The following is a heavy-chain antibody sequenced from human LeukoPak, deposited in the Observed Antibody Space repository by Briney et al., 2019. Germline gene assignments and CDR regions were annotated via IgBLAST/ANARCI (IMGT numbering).Heavy chain of an antibody. V-gene: IGHV3-53*01. J-gene: IGHJ5*02. CDR2: IYRDSTT. CDR3: ARDRRFDP. CDR1: GFIVSSNY. Sequence: GGSLRLSCAASGFIVSSNYMSWVRQAPGKGLEWVSVIYRDSTTYYADSVKGRFTISRDNSKNTLYLQMNSLRAEDTAVYYCARDRRFDPWGQGTLVTVSS.